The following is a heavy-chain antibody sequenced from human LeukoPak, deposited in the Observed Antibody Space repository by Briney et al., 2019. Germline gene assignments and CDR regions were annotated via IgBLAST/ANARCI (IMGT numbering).Heavy chain of an antibody. CDR2: ISAYNGNT. Sequence: ASVKVSCKASGYTFTSYGISWVRQAPGQGLEWMGWISAYNGNTNYAQKLQGRVTMTTDTSTSTAYMELRSLRSDDTAVYYCARVIVFRRPGYYYYMDVWGKGTTVTVSS. J-gene: IGHJ6*03. D-gene: IGHD2-15*01. V-gene: IGHV1-18*01. CDR3: ARVIVFRRPGYYYYMDV. CDR1: GYTFTSYG.